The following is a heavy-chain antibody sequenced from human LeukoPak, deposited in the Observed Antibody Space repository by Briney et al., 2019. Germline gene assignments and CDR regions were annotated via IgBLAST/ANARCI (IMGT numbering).Heavy chain of an antibody. CDR3: ARDPQWEPERGSDFDL. CDR1: GGSISSAGYS. Sequence: SETLSLTCAVSGGSISSAGYSWSWIRQPPGKGLEWIGYFYYTGKTYYNPSLESRVTISVDTSKNQFPLKLSSVTAADTAVYYCARDPQWEPERGSDFDLWGRGTLVTVSS. D-gene: IGHD1-26*01. CDR2: FYYTGKT. V-gene: IGHV4-30-4*07. J-gene: IGHJ2*01.